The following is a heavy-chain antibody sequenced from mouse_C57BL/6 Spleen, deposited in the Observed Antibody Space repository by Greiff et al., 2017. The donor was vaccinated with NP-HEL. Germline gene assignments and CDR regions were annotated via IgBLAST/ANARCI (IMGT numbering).Heavy chain of an antibody. J-gene: IGHJ2*01. D-gene: IGHD1-1*01. V-gene: IGHV1-80*01. CDR2: IYPGDGDT. CDR1: GYAFSSYW. Sequence: QVQLQQSGAELVKPGASVKISCKASGYAFSSYWMNWVKQRPGKGLEWIGQIYPGDGDTNYNGKFKGKATLTADKSSSTAYMQLSSLTSEDSAVYFCAREENYGSSYGYFDYWGQGTTLTVSS. CDR3: AREENYGSSYGYFDY.